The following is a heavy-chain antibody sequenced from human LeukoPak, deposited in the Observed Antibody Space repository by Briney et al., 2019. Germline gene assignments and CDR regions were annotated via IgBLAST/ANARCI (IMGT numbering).Heavy chain of an antibody. CDR2: ISSSSSYI. J-gene: IGHJ4*02. V-gene: IGHV3-21*06. Sequence: GGSLRLSCAASGFTFNSYSMNWARQAPGKGLEWVSSISSSSSYIYYADSVKGRFTISRDNAKTSLYLQMNSLRAEDTAVYYCARGEGYCGTTSCYTAYWGQGTLVTVSS. CDR1: GFTFNSYS. D-gene: IGHD2-2*02. CDR3: ARGEGYCGTTSCYTAY.